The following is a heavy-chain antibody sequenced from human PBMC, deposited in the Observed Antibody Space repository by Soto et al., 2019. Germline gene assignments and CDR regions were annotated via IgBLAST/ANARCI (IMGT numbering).Heavy chain of an antibody. Sequence: EVQLLESGGGLVQPGGSLRLSCAASGFTFSSYAMSWVRQAPGKGLEWVSAISGSGGSTYYADSVKGWFTISRDNSKNTLYLQMNSLRAEDTAVYYCAKGKVAGDRLDYWGQGTLVTVSS. CDR1: GFTFSSYA. CDR2: ISGSGGST. J-gene: IGHJ4*02. CDR3: AKGKVAGDRLDY. V-gene: IGHV3-23*01. D-gene: IGHD3-16*01.